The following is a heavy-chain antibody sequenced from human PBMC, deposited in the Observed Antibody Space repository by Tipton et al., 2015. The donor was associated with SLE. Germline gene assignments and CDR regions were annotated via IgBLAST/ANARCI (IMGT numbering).Heavy chain of an antibody. CDR3: ARLRGPVLPDAFDI. CDR1: GGSISSYY. J-gene: IGHJ3*02. Sequence: LRLSCTVSGGSISSYYWSWIRQPPGKGLEWIGYIYYSGSTNYNPSLKSRVTISVDTSKNQFSLKLSSVTAAATAVYYCARLRGPVLPDAFDIWGQGTMVTVSS. V-gene: IGHV4-59*08. CDR2: IYYSGST. D-gene: IGHD3-10*01.